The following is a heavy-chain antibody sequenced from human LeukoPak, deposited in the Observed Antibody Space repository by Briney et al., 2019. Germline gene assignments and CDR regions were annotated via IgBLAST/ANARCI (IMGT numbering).Heavy chain of an antibody. Sequence: GGSLRLSCAASGFPFSDYAMTWVRQAPGKGLEWVSAISGSDDSTYYADSVKGRFTISRDNSKDTLYLQMNSLRAEDTAVYYCAEGLRFFDWLDPIDYWGQGTLVTVSS. CDR3: AEGLRFFDWLDPIDY. CDR1: GFPFSDYA. CDR2: ISGSDDST. V-gene: IGHV3-23*01. J-gene: IGHJ4*02. D-gene: IGHD3-9*01.